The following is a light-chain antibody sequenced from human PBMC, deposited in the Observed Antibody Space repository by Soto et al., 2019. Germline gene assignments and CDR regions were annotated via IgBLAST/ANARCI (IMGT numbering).Light chain of an antibody. J-gene: IGLJ2*01. CDR2: EVN. Sequence: QSVLTQPASVSGSPGQSITISCTGTNSDVGGYNYVSWYQHHPGKAPKLMIYEVNNRPSGVSNRFSGSKSGNTASLTISGLQGEDEADYYCNSYTSSGTVVFGGGTKLTVL. CDR3: NSYTSSGTVV. V-gene: IGLV2-14*01. CDR1: NSDVGGYNY.